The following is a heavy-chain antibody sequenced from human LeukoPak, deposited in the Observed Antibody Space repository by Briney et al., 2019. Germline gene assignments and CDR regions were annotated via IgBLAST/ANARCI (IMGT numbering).Heavy chain of an antibody. CDR1: GGSFSGYY. J-gene: IGHJ4*02. CDR2: INHSGST. V-gene: IGHV4-34*01. CDR3: ARGLPVWRNYPSYFDC. D-gene: IGHD4-11*01. Sequence: PSETLSLTCAVYGGSFSGYYWSWIRQPPGKGLEWIGEINHSGSTNYNPSLKSRVTISVDTSKNQFSLKLSSVTAADTAVYYCARGLPVWRNYPSYFDCWGQGTLVTVSS.